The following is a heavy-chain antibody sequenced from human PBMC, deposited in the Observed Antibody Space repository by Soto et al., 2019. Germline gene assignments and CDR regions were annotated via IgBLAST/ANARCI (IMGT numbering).Heavy chain of an antibody. J-gene: IGHJ5*02. CDR2: ISAYNGNT. D-gene: IGHD2-21*02. CDR1: GYTFTSYG. V-gene: IGHV1-18*01. CDR3: ARVEYCGGDCFGWFAP. Sequence: QVQLVQSGAEVKKPGASVKVSCKASGYTFTSYGISWVRQAPGQGLEWMGWISAYNGNTNYAQKLQGRVTMTTDTPTSTAYMELRSLRSDDTAVYYCARVEYCGGDCFGWFAPWGQGTLVTVSS.